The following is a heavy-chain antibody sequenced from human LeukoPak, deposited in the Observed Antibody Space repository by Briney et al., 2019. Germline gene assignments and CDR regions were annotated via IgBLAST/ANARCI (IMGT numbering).Heavy chain of an antibody. D-gene: IGHD6-19*01. CDR1: GGTFSSYA. CDR2: IIPIFGTA. J-gene: IGHJ3*02. CDR3: ARGHSSGWYSAFDI. Sequence: ASVKVSCKASGGTFSSYAISWVRQARGQGLEWMGGIIPIFGTANYAQKFQGRVTITADKSTSTAYMELSSLRSEDTAVYYCARGHSSGWYSAFDIWGQGTMVTVSS. V-gene: IGHV1-69*06.